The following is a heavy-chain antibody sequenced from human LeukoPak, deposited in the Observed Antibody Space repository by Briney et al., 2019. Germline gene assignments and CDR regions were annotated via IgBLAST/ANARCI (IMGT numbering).Heavy chain of an antibody. CDR2: INAGNGNT. V-gene: IGHV1-3*03. CDR3: ARSRSIAAPDFDY. J-gene: IGHJ4*02. CDR1: GYTFTRYT. Sequence: GASVKVSCKTSGYTFTRYTIHWVRQAPGQRLEWMGWINAGNGNTKYSQEFQGRVTISRATYASTAYMDLSSLTYEDMAMYYCARSRSIAAPDFDYWGQGTLVTVSS. D-gene: IGHD6-6*01.